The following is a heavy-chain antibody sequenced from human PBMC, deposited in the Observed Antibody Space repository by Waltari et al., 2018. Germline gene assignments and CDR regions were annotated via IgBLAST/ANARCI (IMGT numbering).Heavy chain of an antibody. D-gene: IGHD3-16*01. Sequence: QITLKESGPTLVKPTQTLTLTCTFPGFSLSSGGVGVGWIRQPPGKALEWLALIFWNDDTRYNPSLKTRLTITRDTSRNQIVLAMANVDPADTGTYYCVRKGSWAWFFDFWGPGTLVTVSS. CDR1: GFSLSSGGVG. J-gene: IGHJ2*01. CDR3: VRKGSWAWFFDF. V-gene: IGHV2-5*04. CDR2: IFWNDDT.